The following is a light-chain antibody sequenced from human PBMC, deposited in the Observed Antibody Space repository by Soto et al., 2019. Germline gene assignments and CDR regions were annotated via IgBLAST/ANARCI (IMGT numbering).Light chain of an antibody. CDR3: QTWDTGISVV. V-gene: IGLV4-69*01. Sequence: QLVLTQSHSASASLGASVKLTCTLSSGHSNYAIAWHQQQPEKGPRYLLKLNNDGSHSKGDGIPDRFSGSSSGAERYLTISSLQSEYESDYYCQTWDTGISVVFGGGTKLTVL. CDR2: LNNDGSH. CDR1: SGHSNYA. J-gene: IGLJ2*01.